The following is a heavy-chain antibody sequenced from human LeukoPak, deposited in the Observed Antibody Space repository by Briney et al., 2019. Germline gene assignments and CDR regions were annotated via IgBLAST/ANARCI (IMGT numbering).Heavy chain of an antibody. V-gene: IGHV4-31*11. CDR1: GGSISSGGYS. J-gene: IGHJ5*02. D-gene: IGHD1-7*01. CDR2: IYYSGST. Sequence: SETLSLTCAVSGGSISSGGYSWSWIRQHPGKGLEWIGYIYYSGSTYYNPSLKSRVTISVDTSKNQFSLKLSSVTAADTAVYYCARDLTGTTDWFDPWGQGTLVTVSS. CDR3: ARDLTGTTDWFDP.